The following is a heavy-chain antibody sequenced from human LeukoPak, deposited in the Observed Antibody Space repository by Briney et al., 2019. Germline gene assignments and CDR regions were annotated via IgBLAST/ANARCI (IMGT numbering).Heavy chain of an antibody. D-gene: IGHD3-16*01. J-gene: IGHJ3*02. CDR3: ASSLRAWGSYTTGAFDI. Sequence: ASVKVSCKASGYTFTGYYMHWVRQAPGQGLEWMGWINPNSGGTNYAQKFQGRVTMTRDTSISTADMELSRLRSDDTAVYYCASSLRAWGSYTTGAFDIWGQGTMVTVSS. CDR2: INPNSGGT. V-gene: IGHV1-2*02. CDR1: GYTFTGYY.